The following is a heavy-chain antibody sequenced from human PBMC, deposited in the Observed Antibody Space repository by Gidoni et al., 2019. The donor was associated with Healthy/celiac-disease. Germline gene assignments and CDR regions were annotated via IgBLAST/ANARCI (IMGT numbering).Heavy chain of an antibody. CDR2: IKQDGSEK. D-gene: IGHD3-22*01. J-gene: IGHJ4*02. V-gene: IGHV3-7*01. Sequence: EVQLVESGGGLVQPGGSLRLSFSASGFTFSSYWMSWVRQAPGKGLEWVANIKQDGSEKYYVDSVKGRFTISRDNDKNSLYLQMNSLRAEDTAVYYCARGITMIVVVTSGAFDYWGQGTLVTVSS. CDR3: ARGITMIVVVTSGAFDY. CDR1: GFTFSSYW.